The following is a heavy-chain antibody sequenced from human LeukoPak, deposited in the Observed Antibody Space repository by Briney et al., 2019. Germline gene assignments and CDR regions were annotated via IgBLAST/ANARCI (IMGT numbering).Heavy chain of an antibody. V-gene: IGHV4-59*01. D-gene: IGHD2-21*02. J-gene: IGHJ4*02. Sequence: PSETLSLTCTVSGGSISSYYWSWIRQPPGKGLEWIGYIYYSGSTNYNPSLKSRVTISVDTSKNQFSLKLSSVTAADTAVYYCARALPTYGDFIDYWAREPWSPSPQ. CDR2: IYYSGST. CDR1: GGSISSYY. CDR3: ARALPTYGDFIDY.